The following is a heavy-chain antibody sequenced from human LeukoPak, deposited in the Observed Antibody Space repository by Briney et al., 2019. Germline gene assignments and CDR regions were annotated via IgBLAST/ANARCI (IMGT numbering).Heavy chain of an antibody. CDR3: AAKDYYDNSGYYSSDY. CDR2: ITPILDLT. V-gene: IGHV1-69*02. J-gene: IGHJ4*02. D-gene: IGHD3-22*01. Sequence: SVKVSCKASGDTFSRYFIPWVRQAAGQGVEWMGRITPILDLTTNAQKFQRRVTITADKSTSTAYMELSSLRYEDTAVYFCAAKDYYDNSGYYSSDYWGQGSLVTVSS. CDR1: GDTFSRYF.